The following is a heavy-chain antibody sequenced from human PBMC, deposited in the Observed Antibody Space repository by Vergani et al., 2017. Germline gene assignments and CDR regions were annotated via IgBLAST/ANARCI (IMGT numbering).Heavy chain of an antibody. J-gene: IGHJ4*02. V-gene: IGHV3-49*03. CDR3: SRHDDIVVVTALDY. Sequence: EVQLVESGGGLVQPGRSLRLSCTASGFTFGDYAMSWFRQAPGKGLEWVGFIRSKAYGGTTEYAASVKGRFTISRDDSKNTAYLQMNSLRTEDTAMYFCSRHDDIVVVTALDYWGQGTLVTVSS. CDR2: IRSKAYGGTT. CDR1: GFTFGDYA. D-gene: IGHD2-21*02.